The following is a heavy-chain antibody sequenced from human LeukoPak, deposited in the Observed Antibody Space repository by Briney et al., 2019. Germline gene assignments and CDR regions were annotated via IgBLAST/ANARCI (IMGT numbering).Heavy chain of an antibody. Sequence: SETLSLTCAVYGGSFSGYYWSWIRQPPGKGLEWIGEINHSGSTNYNPSLKSRVTISVDTSKNQFSLKLSSVTAADTAVYYCAREGSVTTNNWFDPWGQGTLVTVSS. V-gene: IGHV4-34*01. J-gene: IGHJ5*02. CDR2: INHSGST. CDR1: GGSFSGYY. D-gene: IGHD4-17*01. CDR3: AREGSVTTNNWFDP.